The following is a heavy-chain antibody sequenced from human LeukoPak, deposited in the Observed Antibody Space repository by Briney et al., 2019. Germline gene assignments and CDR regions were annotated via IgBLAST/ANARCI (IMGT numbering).Heavy chain of an antibody. D-gene: IGHD3-16*01. Sequence: PGGSLRLSCAASGFAFSDYGMHWVRQAPGKGLEWVAVISYDGSNKYYADSVKGRFTISRDNSKNTLYLQMNSLRAEDTAVYYCARGTPGSLRPYHMDVWGQGTTVTVSS. CDR2: ISYDGSNK. J-gene: IGHJ6*02. CDR3: ARGTPGSLRPYHMDV. CDR1: GFAFSDYG. V-gene: IGHV3-30*03.